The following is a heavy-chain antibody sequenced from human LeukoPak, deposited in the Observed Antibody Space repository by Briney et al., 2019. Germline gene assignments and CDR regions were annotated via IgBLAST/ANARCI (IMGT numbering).Heavy chain of an antibody. J-gene: IGHJ4*02. V-gene: IGHV1-18*01. Sequence: ASVKVSCKASGYTFTTYGISWVRQAPGQGLEWMGWISAYNGNTNYAQKVQGRVTMTRDTSTSTAYMELWSLTSDDTAVYYCARESEYSRSVVMEYWGQGTLVTVSS. D-gene: IGHD6-6*01. CDR1: GYTFTTYG. CDR2: ISAYNGNT. CDR3: ARESEYSRSVVMEY.